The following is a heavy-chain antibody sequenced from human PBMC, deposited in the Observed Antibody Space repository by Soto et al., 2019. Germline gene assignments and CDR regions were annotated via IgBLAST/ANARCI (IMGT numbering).Heavy chain of an antibody. Sequence: PSETLSLTCTVSGGSISSYYWSWIRQSPGKGLEWVGYIHYSGATNYNPSLKSRVTISVDTSKNQLSLKLSSVTAADTAVYYCARHARGGYCSGGSCYSESAYFDYWGQGAQVTVS. D-gene: IGHD2-15*01. CDR3: ARHARGGYCSGGSCYSESAYFDY. V-gene: IGHV4-59*08. CDR2: IHYSGAT. J-gene: IGHJ4*02. CDR1: GGSISSYY.